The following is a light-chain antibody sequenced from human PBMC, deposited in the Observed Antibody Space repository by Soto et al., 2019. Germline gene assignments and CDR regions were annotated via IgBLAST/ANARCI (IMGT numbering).Light chain of an antibody. J-gene: IGKJ4*01. CDR3: QQYAGSPLT. Sequence: EIVLTQSPDTLSLSPGERATLSCRASQSVRSNYLAWYQQKPGQAPRFLIYDASSRATGIPDRFSGSGSGTDFTLTISRLEPEDFAVYYCQQYAGSPLTFGGGTK. CDR2: DAS. V-gene: IGKV3-20*01. CDR1: QSVRSNY.